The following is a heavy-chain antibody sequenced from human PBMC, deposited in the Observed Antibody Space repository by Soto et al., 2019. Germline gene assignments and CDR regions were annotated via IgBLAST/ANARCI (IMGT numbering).Heavy chain of an antibody. CDR2: IYYSGST. V-gene: IGHV4-31*03. J-gene: IGHJ4*02. CDR3: ARSPETLFPFDY. D-gene: IGHD3-10*02. Sequence: KTSETLSLTCTVSGGSISSGGYYWSWIRQHPGKGLEWIGYIYYSGSTYYNPSLKSRVTISVDTSKNQFSLKLSSVTAADTAVYYCARSPETLFPFDYWGQGTLVTVSS. CDR1: GGSISSGGYY.